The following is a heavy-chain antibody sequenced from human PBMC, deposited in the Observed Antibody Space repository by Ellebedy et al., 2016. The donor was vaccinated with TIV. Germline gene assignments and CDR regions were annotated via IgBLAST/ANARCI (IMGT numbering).Heavy chain of an antibody. J-gene: IGHJ3*01. CDR2: IVGSGGSR. D-gene: IGHD3-16*01. CDR1: GFSFSSFA. CDR3: ARDPMGVGPAFDV. V-gene: IGHV3-23*01. Sequence: GESLKISCAASGFSFSSFAMSWVRQAPGKGLEWVSGIVGSGGSRYADSVKGRFTISRDNSKDTLFLQMNSLRAEDTAIYFCARDPMGVGPAFDVWGQGTMVTVSS.